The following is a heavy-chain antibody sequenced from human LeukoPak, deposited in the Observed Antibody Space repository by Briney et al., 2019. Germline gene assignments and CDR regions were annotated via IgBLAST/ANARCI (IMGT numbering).Heavy chain of an antibody. CDR3: ARDSGLAAAGIGY. D-gene: IGHD6-13*01. CDR1: GGSISSGSYY. V-gene: IGHV4-61*02. J-gene: IGHJ4*02. CDR2: IYTSGST. Sequence: SETLSLTCTVSGGSISSGSYYWGWLRPPAGKGLEWIGRIYTSGSTNYNPSLKSRVTISVDTSKNQFSLKLSSVTAADTAVYYCARDSGLAAAGIGYWGQGTLVTVSS.